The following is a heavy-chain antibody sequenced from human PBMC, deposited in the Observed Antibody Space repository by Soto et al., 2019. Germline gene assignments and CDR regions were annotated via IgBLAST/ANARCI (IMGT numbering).Heavy chain of an antibody. Sequence: SETLSLTGTVSGRSISSYYWSWIRQPPGKGLEWNGYIYYTGTTNYNPSLKSRVTIPVDTSKNHLSLKLSPVTTADTAVYYCTKLPWAAYGGIFDPWGQGTLVTVSS. CDR1: GRSISSYY. D-gene: IGHD4-17*01. V-gene: IGHV4-59*01. CDR2: IYYTGTT. J-gene: IGHJ5*02. CDR3: TKLPWAAYGGIFDP.